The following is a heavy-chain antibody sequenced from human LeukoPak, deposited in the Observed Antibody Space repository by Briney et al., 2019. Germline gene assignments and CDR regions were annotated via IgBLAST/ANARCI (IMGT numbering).Heavy chain of an antibody. Sequence: PGGSLRLSCAASGFTFSSYAMSWVRQAPGKGLEWVSAISGSGGSTYYAASVKGRFTISSDNSKNTPYLQINSLRAEETDLYYCAQVGVLEWEILGAFDIGGQGTMVTVSS. CDR2: ISGSGGST. CDR3: AQVGVLEWEILGAFDI. J-gene: IGHJ3*02. CDR1: GFTFSSYA. D-gene: IGHD1-26*01. V-gene: IGHV3-23*01.